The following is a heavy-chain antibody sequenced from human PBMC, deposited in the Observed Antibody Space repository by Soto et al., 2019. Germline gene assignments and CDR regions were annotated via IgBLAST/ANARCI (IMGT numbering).Heavy chain of an antibody. J-gene: IGHJ4*02. D-gene: IGHD2-21*01. CDR1: GFTFSNAW. Sequence: VQLVESGGGLVKPGGSLRLSCAASGFTFSNAWMSWVRQAPGKGLEWIGYIYYSGSTYYNPSLKSRVTISVDTSKNQFSLKLSSVTAADTAVYYCAREHHSIGYWGQGTLVTVSS. CDR3: AREHHSIGY. CDR2: IYYSGST. V-gene: IGHV4-30-4*08.